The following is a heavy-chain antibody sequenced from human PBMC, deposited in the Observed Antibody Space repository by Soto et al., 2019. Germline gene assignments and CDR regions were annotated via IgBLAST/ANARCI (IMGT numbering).Heavy chain of an antibody. D-gene: IGHD6-19*01. J-gene: IGHJ4*02. CDR1: GFTFNNYG. CDR3: AKGGRQWLVTSDFNY. CDR2: VSHDGRNT. Sequence: PGGSLRLSCAASGFTFNNYGMHWVRQAPGKGLEWVVVVSHDGRNTHYADSVKGRFTISRDSSKNTVSLEMTSLRAEDTAVYYCAKGGRQWLVTSDFNYWGQGA. V-gene: IGHV3-30*18.